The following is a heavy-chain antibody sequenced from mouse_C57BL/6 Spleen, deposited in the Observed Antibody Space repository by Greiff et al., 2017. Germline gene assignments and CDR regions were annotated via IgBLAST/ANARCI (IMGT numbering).Heavy chain of an antibody. CDR2: ISDGGSYT. Sequence: DVHLVESGGGLVKPGGSLKLSCAASGFTFSSYAMSWVRQTPEKRLEWVATISDGGSYTYYPDNVKGRFTISRDNAKNNLYLQMSHLKSEDTAMYYCARDVTTVVDSFAYWGQGTLVTVSA. J-gene: IGHJ3*01. V-gene: IGHV5-4*01. D-gene: IGHD1-1*01. CDR1: GFTFSSYA. CDR3: ARDVTTVVDSFAY.